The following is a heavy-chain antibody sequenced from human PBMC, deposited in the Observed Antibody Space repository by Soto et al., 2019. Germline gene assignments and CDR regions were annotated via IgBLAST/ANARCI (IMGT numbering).Heavy chain of an antibody. CDR3: AREVTTGSYYYGLDV. J-gene: IGHJ6*02. V-gene: IGHV4-30-4*01. D-gene: IGHD4-17*01. Sequence: QVQLQESGPGLVKPSQTLSLSCAVSGGSIRSGDHYWSWIRQAPGKGLEWIGFIHYRGNTYYKPSLKSRVSISVDTSKNHFSLNPSSVTAADTAVYYCAREVTTGSYYYGLDVWGQGTKVTVSS. CDR1: GGSIRSGDHY. CDR2: IHYRGNT.